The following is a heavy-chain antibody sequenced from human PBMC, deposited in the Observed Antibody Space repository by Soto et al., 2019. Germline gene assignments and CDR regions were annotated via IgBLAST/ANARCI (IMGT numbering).Heavy chain of an antibody. CDR1: GDSFTSYY. CDR3: ARDDILTGYTHSDFDY. CDR2: INPSGGST. D-gene: IGHD3-9*01. J-gene: IGHJ4*02. Sequence: ASVKVSCEACGDSFTSYYMHWVRQAPGQGLEWMGIINPSGGSTSYAQKFQGRVTMTRDTSTSTVYMELSSLRSEDTAVYYCARDDILTGYTHSDFDYWGQGTLVTVSS. V-gene: IGHV1-46*01.